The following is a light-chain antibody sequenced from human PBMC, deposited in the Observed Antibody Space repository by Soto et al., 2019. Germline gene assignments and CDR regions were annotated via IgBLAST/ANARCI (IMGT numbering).Light chain of an antibody. CDR3: QQYGSSRWT. V-gene: IGKV3-20*01. Sequence: VLTQSPGTLSLSPGERATLSCRASQSVSNSYLAWYQQKPGQAPRLLIYAASSRATGIPDRFSGSGSGTDFTLTISRLEPEDFAVYYCQQYGSSRWTFGQGTKVEIK. CDR2: AAS. J-gene: IGKJ1*01. CDR1: QSVSNSY.